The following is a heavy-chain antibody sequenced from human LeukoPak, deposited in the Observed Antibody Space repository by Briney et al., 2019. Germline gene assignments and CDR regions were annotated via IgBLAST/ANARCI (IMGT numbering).Heavy chain of an antibody. V-gene: IGHV4-4*07. D-gene: IGHD3-22*01. CDR3: VRILDRDA. CDR2: IHAIGST. Sequence: SETLSLICTVSGGPMSDSCWYWIRDSAATGMEWIGRIHAIGSTNYNPSLKSRVIISLDTSKNQFSLSLSAVTAADTATYYCVRILDRDAWGQGTLVTVSP. CDR1: GGPMSDSC. J-gene: IGHJ3*01.